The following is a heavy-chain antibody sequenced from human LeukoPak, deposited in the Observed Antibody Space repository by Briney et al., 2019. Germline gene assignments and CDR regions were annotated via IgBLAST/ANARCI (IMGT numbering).Heavy chain of an antibody. CDR2: ISGSGGST. CDR3: AKDWCSGGSCYSRPAEYFQH. Sequence: PGGSLRLSCAASGFTFSSYAMSWVRQAPGKGLEWVSAISGSGGSTYYADSVKGRFTISRDNSKNTLYLQMNSLRAEDTAVYYCAKDWCSGGSCYSRPAEYFQHWGQGTLVTVSS. J-gene: IGHJ1*01. CDR1: GFTFSSYA. V-gene: IGHV3-23*01. D-gene: IGHD2-15*01.